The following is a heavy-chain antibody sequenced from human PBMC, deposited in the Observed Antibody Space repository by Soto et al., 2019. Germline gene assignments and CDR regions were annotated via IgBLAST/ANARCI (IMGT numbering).Heavy chain of an antibody. CDR3: ARGRRQQLVRSQYDWFDP. Sequence: QVQLQQWGAGLLKPSETLSLTCAVYGGSFSSYYWNWIRHSPGKGLEWIGESNHSGSTNYNPSLESRVTTSVDRSKNQFSLRLSSVTAADTAVYYCARGRRQQLVRSQYDWFDPWGQGILVTVSS. D-gene: IGHD6-13*01. CDR2: SNHSGST. V-gene: IGHV4-34*01. CDR1: GGSFSSYY. J-gene: IGHJ5*02.